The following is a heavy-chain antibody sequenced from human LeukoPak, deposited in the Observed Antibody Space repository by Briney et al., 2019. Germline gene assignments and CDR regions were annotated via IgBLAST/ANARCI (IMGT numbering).Heavy chain of an antibody. CDR2: ISSSSSTI. Sequence: GGSLRLSRAASGFTFSSYSLNWVRQAPGKGLEWVSYISSSSSTIYYTDSVKGRFTISRDNAKNSLYLQMNSLRDEDTAVYYCARDFSRYCSSTSCANWFDPWGQGTLVTVSS. CDR1: GFTFSSYS. D-gene: IGHD2-2*01. J-gene: IGHJ5*02. CDR3: ARDFSRYCSSTSCANWFDP. V-gene: IGHV3-48*02.